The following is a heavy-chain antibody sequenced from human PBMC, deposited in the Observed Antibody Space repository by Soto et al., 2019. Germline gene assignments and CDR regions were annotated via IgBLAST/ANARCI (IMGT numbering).Heavy chain of an antibody. Sequence: SETLSLTCTVSGDSISNYYWTWIRQPPGKGLEWIGCFYNSGNTNYNPSLKSRVTISVDTSNNQFSLRVNSVTAADTAVYYCASTKQWLAFDYWGQGALVTSPQ. D-gene: IGHD6-19*01. J-gene: IGHJ4*02. CDR1: GDSISNYY. CDR2: FYNSGNT. V-gene: IGHV4-59*01. CDR3: ASTKQWLAFDY.